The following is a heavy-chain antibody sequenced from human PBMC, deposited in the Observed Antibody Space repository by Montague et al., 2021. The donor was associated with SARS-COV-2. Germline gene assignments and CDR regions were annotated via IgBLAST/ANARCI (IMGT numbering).Heavy chain of an antibody. D-gene: IGHD6-13*01. J-gene: IGHJ6*02. CDR1: AFTFTSYS. CDR2: ISYDGSHQ. Sequence: SRRLSCAASAFTFTSYSLHWVRQAPGQGLEWVAIISYDGSHQYYAASVKGRFTISRDNSKNTVYLQMTSLRPEDTAVCYCARVYGSHWPPNYAMDVWGQGTTVTVYS. V-gene: IGHV3-30*04. CDR3: ARVYGSHWPPNYAMDV.